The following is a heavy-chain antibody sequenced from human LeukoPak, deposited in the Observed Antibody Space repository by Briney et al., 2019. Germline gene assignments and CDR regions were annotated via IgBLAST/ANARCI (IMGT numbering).Heavy chain of an antibody. J-gene: IGHJ4*02. Sequence: GGSLRLSCAASGFIFNNYGMSWVRQAPDKGLEWVSGIRGNADTTYYADSVKGRFTIFRDNYKNMLYLQMTSLRVDDTAVYYCAKGHGDASGYYYFDSWGQGTLVTVSS. CDR3: AKGHGDASGYYYFDS. D-gene: IGHD3-22*01. CDR1: GFIFNNYG. CDR2: IRGNADTT. V-gene: IGHV3-23*01.